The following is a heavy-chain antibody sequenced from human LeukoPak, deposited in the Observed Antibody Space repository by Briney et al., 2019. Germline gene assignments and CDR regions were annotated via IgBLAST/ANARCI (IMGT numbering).Heavy chain of an antibody. Sequence: GGSLRLACAASGFTFSSYWMGWVRQAPGKGLEWVANIKQDGSEKYYVDSVKGRFTVSRDDSKNTVYLQMNSLRAEDTALYYCAKESSPRQLSWFDPWGPGTLVTVS. CDR3: AKESSPRQLSWFDP. J-gene: IGHJ5*02. CDR1: GFTFSSYW. CDR2: IKQDGSEK. V-gene: IGHV3-7*01. D-gene: IGHD6-13*01.